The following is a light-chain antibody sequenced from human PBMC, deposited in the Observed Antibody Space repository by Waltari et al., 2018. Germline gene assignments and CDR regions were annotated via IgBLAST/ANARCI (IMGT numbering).Light chain of an antibody. V-gene: IGLV3-1*01. CDR1: KLGNKY. J-gene: IGLJ2*01. CDR3: QAWDSTTAE. CDR2: KAS. Sequence: SYELTQPPSVSVSPGQTASITCSGNKLGNKYAFWYQQKPGQSPVLVIYKASKRPSGIPERFSGSNSGNTATLTISGTQAMDEADYYCQAWDSTTAEFGGGTKLTVL.